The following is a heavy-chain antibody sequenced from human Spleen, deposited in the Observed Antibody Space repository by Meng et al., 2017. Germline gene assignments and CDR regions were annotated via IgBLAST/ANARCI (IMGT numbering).Heavy chain of an antibody. J-gene: IGHJ4*02. Sequence: QVQLEESGPGLVKPSGTLSLTCAVSGGSISSSTWWIGVRQPPGKGLEWIGEINHSGSTNYNPSLKSRVTISVDTSKNQFSLKLSSMTAADTAVYYCASGYQLLAIFGVVPYYFDSWGQGTLVTVSS. V-gene: IGHV4-4*02. CDR2: INHSGST. CDR3: ASGYQLLAIFGVVPYYFDS. D-gene: IGHD3-3*01. CDR1: GGSISSSTW.